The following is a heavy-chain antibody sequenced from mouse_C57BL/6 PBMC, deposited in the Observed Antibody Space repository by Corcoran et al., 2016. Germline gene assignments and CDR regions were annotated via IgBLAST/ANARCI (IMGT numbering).Heavy chain of an antibody. Sequence: VQLQESGSGLVQPSQSLSITCSVTGYSVTSGYYCNWIRQFPGNKLEWMGYISYDGSNNYNPSLKNLISLTRDTYKNQFFLKLNSVTTEDTATDYCAGGYYGNYVGGYLDVWGTGTTVTVSS. CDR3: AGGYYGNYVGGYLDV. CDR2: ISYDGSN. V-gene: IGHV3-6*01. J-gene: IGHJ1*03. CDR1: GYSVTSGYY. D-gene: IGHD2-1*01.